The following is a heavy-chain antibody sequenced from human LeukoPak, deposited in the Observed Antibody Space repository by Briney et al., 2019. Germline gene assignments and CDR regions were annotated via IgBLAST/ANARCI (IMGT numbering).Heavy chain of an antibody. V-gene: IGHV3-9*01. CDR2: ISWNSGSI. D-gene: IGHD1-26*01. Sequence: QSGGSLRLSCAASGFTFDDYAMHWVRQAPGKGLEWVSGISWNSGSIGYADSVKGRFTISRDNSKNTLYLQMNSLRAEDTAVYYCAKDDPGGTDYFDYWGQGTLVTVSS. CDR3: AKDDPGGTDYFDY. CDR1: GFTFDDYA. J-gene: IGHJ4*02.